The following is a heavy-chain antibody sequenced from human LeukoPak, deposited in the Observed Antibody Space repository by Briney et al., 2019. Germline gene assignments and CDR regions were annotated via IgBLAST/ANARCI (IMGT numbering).Heavy chain of an antibody. CDR1: GFTFSSYA. CDR3: AKDQYGGNPQYYFDY. CDR2: ISGSGGNT. Sequence: PGRSLRPSCAASGFTFSSYAMSWVRQAPGKGLDWVSAISGSGGNTYYADSVKGRFTISRDNSKNTLYLQMNSLRAEDTAVYYCAKDQYGGNPQYYFDYWGQRTLVSVSS. V-gene: IGHV3-23*01. D-gene: IGHD4-23*01. J-gene: IGHJ4*02.